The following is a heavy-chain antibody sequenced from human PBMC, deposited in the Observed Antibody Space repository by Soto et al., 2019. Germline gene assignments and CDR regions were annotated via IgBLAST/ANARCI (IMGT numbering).Heavy chain of an antibody. CDR3: ARRPEIFCSGYPEAFDF. D-gene: IGHD3-3*01. J-gene: IGHJ4*02. CDR1: GFDFTTFS. CDR2: ISPSSPYT. V-gene: IGHV3-21*03. Sequence: EVQLVESGGGLVKPGGSLRLSCAASGFDFTTFSMNWVRQAPGKGLEWVSFISPSSPYTSYADSVKGRFIISGDNAENSVYLQMNSLRAEDTGVYYCARRPEIFCSGYPEAFDFWGPGTLVIVSS.